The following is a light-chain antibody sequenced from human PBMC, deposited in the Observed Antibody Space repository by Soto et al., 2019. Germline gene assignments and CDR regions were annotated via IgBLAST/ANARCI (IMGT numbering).Light chain of an antibody. CDR1: QSVSSSQ. V-gene: IGKV3-20*01. J-gene: IGKJ1*01. CDR3: QEYCSPPLT. Sequence: EIVLTQSPGTLSLSPGERATLSCRASQSVSSSQLAWYQQKPGQAPRLLIYCATSRATGLPNRFSGSGAGTSLNPNLRRLEPWDFASYLWQEYCSPPLTFGQGAKV. CDR2: CAT.